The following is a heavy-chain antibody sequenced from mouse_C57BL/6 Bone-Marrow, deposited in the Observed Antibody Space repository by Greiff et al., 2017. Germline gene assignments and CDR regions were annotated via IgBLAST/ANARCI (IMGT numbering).Heavy chain of an antibody. V-gene: IGHV1-4*01. Sequence: VKLQESGAELARPGPSVSMSCKASGYTFTSYAVHWVKQRPGQGLEWIGYINPSRGYTKYNPKFKDKATLTADKSASTAYMQLSSLTSGDTAVYDCARPHYYGSSPFAYWGQGTLVTVSA. CDR3: ARPHYYGSSPFAY. D-gene: IGHD1-1*01. CDR2: INPSRGYT. J-gene: IGHJ3*01. CDR1: GYTFTSYA.